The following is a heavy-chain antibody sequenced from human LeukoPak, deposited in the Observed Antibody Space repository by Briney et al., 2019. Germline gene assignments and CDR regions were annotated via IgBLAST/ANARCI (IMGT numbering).Heavy chain of an antibody. J-gene: IGHJ4*02. CDR3: ARVTAPAADFDY. CDR2: IYSGGSK. Sequence: GGSLRLSCAASGFSVSSSYMSWVRQAPGKGLEWVSVIYSGGSKYYADSVKGRFTISRDNSKNTLYLQISSLRAEDTAVYYCARVTAPAADFDYWGQGSLVTVSS. V-gene: IGHV3-66*01. CDR1: GFSVSSSY.